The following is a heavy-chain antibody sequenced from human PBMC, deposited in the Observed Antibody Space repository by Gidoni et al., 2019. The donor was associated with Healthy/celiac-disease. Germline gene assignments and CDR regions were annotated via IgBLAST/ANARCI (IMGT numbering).Heavy chain of an antibody. D-gene: IGHD3-9*01. CDR2: IGRSGSAM. CDR1: GFTFSGYE. J-gene: IGHJ3*02. V-gene: IGHV3-48*03. CDR3: ARDLTIIGHAFDI. Sequence: EVQLVESGGGLVQPGGSLRLSCAASGFTFSGYEMNWVRQAPGKGLAWVSYIGRSGSAMYYADSVRGRFTISRDNAKNSLSLQMNSLRAEDTAVYYCARDLTIIGHAFDIWGQGTMVTVSS.